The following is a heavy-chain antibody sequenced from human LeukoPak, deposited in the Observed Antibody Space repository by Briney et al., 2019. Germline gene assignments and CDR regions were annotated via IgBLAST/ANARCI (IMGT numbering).Heavy chain of an antibody. V-gene: IGHV3-38-3*01. CDR1: GFTVSSNE. CDR3: AKIGRRYDFWTGYYEEEVDYMDV. CDR2: ISGGST. Sequence: GGSLRLSCAASGFTVSSNEMSWVRQAPGKGLEWVSSISGGSTYYADSRKGRFTISRDNSKNTLHLQMNSLRAEDTAVYYCAKIGRRYDFWTGYYEEEVDYMDVWGKGTTVTVSS. D-gene: IGHD3-3*01. J-gene: IGHJ6*03.